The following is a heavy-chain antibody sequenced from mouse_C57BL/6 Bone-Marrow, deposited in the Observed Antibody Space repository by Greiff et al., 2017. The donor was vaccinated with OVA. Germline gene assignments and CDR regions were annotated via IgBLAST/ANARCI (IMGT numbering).Heavy chain of an antibody. CDR1: GYTFTSYW. D-gene: IGHD2-3*01. CDR2: IYPGSGST. Sequence: QVQLQQPGAELVKPGASVTMSCKASGYTFTSYWITWVKQRPGQGLEWLGDIYPGSGSTNYNEKFKSKATLTVDTSSSTAYMQLSSLTSEDSSGDDCARGVGWLKVLFAYWGQGTLVTVSA. CDR3: ARGVGWLKVLFAY. V-gene: IGHV1-55*01. J-gene: IGHJ3*01.